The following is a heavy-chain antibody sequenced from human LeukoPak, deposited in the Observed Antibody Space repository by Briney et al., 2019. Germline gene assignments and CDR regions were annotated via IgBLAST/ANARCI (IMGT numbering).Heavy chain of an antibody. CDR3: ARDTGSGTYRIDY. D-gene: IGHD1-26*01. J-gene: IGHJ4*02. CDR2: ISAYNGNT. V-gene: IGHV1-18*04. CDR1: GFTFTSFG. Sequence: ASVTVSCKASGFTFTSFGISWVRQAPGQGREGMGWISAYNGNTNYAQKFQGRVTMTTDTSTRTAYMELRSLRSDDTAMYYCARDTGSGTYRIDYWGQGTLVTVSS.